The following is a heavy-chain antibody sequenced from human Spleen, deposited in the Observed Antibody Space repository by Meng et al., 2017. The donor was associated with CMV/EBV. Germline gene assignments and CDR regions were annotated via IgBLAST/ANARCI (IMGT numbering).Heavy chain of an antibody. J-gene: IGHJ6*02. CDR3: ATLTTVITQGSYGMDV. V-gene: IGHV3-21*01. CDR1: GFTFSSYS. D-gene: IGHD4-17*01. Sequence: GGSLRLACAASGFTFSSYSLNWVRQAPGKALQWVSSVSGTSSYIYYAESLKGRFTISRDNAKNSVYLQMNSLRAEDTAVYYCATLTTVITQGSYGMDVWGRGPPVTVSS. CDR2: VSGTSSYI.